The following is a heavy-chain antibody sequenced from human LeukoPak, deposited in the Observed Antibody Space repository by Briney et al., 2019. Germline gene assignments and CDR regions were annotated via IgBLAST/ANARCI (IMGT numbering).Heavy chain of an antibody. D-gene: IGHD4-23*01. J-gene: IGHJ4*02. CDR2: ISYDGSNE. V-gene: IGHV3-30*18. CDR1: GFTFSSYG. Sequence: GGSLRLSCAASGFTFSSYGMHWVRQAPGKGLEWVAVISYDGSNEYYADSVKGRFTISRDNSKNTLYLQMNSLRAEDTAVYYCAKVGRNSGFGYWGQGTLVTVSS. CDR3: AKVGRNSGFGY.